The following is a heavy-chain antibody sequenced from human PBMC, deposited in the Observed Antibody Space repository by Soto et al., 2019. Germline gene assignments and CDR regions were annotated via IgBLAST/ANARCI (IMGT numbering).Heavy chain of an antibody. CDR3: ARRDTAKLPSDH. CDR1: GYIFTNHW. V-gene: IGHV5-51*01. CDR2: IFPGDSDT. D-gene: IGHD5-18*01. J-gene: IGHJ4*02. Sequence: LGESLKISCKGSGYIFTNHWIGWVRQMPGKGLEWMGIIFPGDSDTRYSPSFEGQVIISADKSISTAYLQWSSLKASDTAIYYCARRDTAKLPSDHWGQGTLVTVSS.